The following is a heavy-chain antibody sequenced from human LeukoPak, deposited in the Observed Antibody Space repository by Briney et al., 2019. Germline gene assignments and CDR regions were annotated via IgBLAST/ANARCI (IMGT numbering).Heavy chain of an antibody. CDR3: AKCMSGTGVCLNFDS. J-gene: IGHJ4*02. CDR1: GFTFSTYA. V-gene: IGHV3-23*01. Sequence: PGGSLRLSCEASGFTFSTYAMSWVPQPPGKGLQWVSGISGSDSGTYYTDSVKGRVTISRDNSKNTVYLEIDNLRAEDTAVYYCAKCMSGTGVCLNFDSWGQGILVTVSS. D-gene: IGHD2-8*02. CDR2: ISGSDSGT.